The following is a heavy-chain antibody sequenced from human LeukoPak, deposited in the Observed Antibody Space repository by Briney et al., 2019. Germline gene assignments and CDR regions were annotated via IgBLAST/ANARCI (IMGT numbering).Heavy chain of an antibody. D-gene: IGHD4-23*01. CDR1: GFTFSSYA. CDR2: ISSNGGST. CDR3: ARGDGSNVGVVFDI. V-gene: IGHV3-64*01. Sequence: GGSLRLSCAASGFTFSSYAMHWVRQAPGKGLEYVSAISSNGGSTYYANSVKGRFTISRDNSKNTLYLQMGSLRAEDMAVYYCARGDGSNVGVVFDIWGQGTMVTVSS. J-gene: IGHJ3*02.